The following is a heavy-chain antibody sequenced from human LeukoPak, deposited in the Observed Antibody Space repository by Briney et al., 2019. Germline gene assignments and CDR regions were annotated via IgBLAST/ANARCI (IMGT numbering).Heavy chain of an antibody. D-gene: IGHD6-13*01. CDR3: ASVYSSTSWDY. Sequence: RGESLKIFCRASGYSFTTYWIGWVRQMPGKGLEWMGVIFPADSDTRYSPSFQGQVTISADKSISTAYLQWSSLKASDTAMYYCASVYSSTSWDYWGQGTLVTVSS. CDR2: IFPADSDT. CDR1: GYSFTTYW. J-gene: IGHJ4*02. V-gene: IGHV5-51*01.